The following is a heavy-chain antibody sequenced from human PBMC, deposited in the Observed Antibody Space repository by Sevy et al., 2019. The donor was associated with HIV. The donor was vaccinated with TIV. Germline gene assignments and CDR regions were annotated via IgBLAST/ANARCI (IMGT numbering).Heavy chain of an antibody. CDR3: AREGCTKPHDY. CDR1: GFTFSKYS. Sequence: GGSLRLSCAASGFTFSKYSMSWVHQPPGKGLEWVSTLSFGCGEINHADSVKGRFTISRDNSKNSLYLQMNNLGVEDTAVYYCAREGCTKPHDYWGQGTLVTVSS. D-gene: IGHD2-8*01. J-gene: IGHJ4*02. V-gene: IGHV3-23*01. CDR2: LSFGCGEI.